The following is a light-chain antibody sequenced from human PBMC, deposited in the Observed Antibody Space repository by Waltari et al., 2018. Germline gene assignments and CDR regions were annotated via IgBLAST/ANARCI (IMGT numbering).Light chain of an antibody. CDR1: QSVSSSY. Sequence: EIVLTQSPGTLSWSPGARATLSCRASQSVSSSYLAWYQQKPGQAPRLLIYGASSRATGIPDRFSGSGSGTDFTLTISRLEPEDFAVYYCQQYGSSPYTFGQGTKLEIK. J-gene: IGKJ2*01. V-gene: IGKV3-20*01. CDR2: GAS. CDR3: QQYGSSPYT.